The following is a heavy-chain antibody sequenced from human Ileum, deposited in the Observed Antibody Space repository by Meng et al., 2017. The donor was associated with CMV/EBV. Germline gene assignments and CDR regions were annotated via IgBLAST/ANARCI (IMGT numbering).Heavy chain of an antibody. CDR2: IYRGDDK. CDR3: AHFVGGYYPSRPDY. D-gene: IGHD1-26*01. Sequence: QITLKESGPTLVKPTXTLTLTCSFSGFSPSTSGEGVGWIRQPPGKALEWLALIYRGDDKRYSPSLNSRLTIAKDTSKNEVVLTLTNMGPIDTGTYYCAHFVGGYYPSRPDYWGQGTLVTVSS. CDR1: GFSPSTSGEG. J-gene: IGHJ4*02. V-gene: IGHV2-5*02.